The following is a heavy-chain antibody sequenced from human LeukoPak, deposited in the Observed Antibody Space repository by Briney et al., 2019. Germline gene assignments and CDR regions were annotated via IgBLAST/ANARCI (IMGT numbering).Heavy chain of an antibody. J-gene: IGHJ4*02. D-gene: IGHD1-26*01. CDR2: ISHDRSNN. CDR1: GFTFSNYA. V-gene: IGHV3-30-3*01. CDR3: ARDHDAPGSFYDY. Sequence: GGSLRLSCAASGFTFSNYAMHWARQAPGKGLEWVAFISHDRSNNCHADSVKGRFTISRDNAKNSLYLQMNSLRDEDTAVYYCARDHDAPGSFYDYWGQGTLVTVSS.